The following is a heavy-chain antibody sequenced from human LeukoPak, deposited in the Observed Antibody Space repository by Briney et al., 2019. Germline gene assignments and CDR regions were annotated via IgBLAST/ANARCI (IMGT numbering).Heavy chain of an antibody. Sequence: GGSLRLSCAASGFTFRNYYMIWIRQAPGKGLEWLSYISSNGNTVYYADSGRGRFTVSRDNVKNSLFVEMNSLRVEDTAVYYCARDGYNYFDFWGQGTLVTVSS. J-gene: IGHJ4*02. CDR3: ARDGYNYFDF. D-gene: IGHD5-24*01. CDR2: ISSNGNTV. V-gene: IGHV3-11*01. CDR1: GFTFRNYY.